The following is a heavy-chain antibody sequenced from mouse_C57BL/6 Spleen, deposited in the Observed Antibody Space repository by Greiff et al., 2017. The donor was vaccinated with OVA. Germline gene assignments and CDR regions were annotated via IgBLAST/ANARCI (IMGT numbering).Heavy chain of an antibody. CDR3: ARVGSRSTVGYFDV. V-gene: IGHV1-52*01. J-gene: IGHJ1*03. Sequence: QVQLQQPGAELVRPGSSVKLSCKASGYTFTSYWMHWVKQRPIQGLEWIGNIDPSDSETHYNQKFKDKATLTVDKSSSTAYMQLSSLTSEDSAVYYCARVGSRSTVGYFDVWGTGTTVTVSS. CDR1: GYTFTSYW. CDR2: IDPSDSET. D-gene: IGHD1-1*01.